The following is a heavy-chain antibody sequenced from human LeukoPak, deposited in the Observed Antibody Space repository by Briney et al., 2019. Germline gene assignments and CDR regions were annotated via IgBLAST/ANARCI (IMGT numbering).Heavy chain of an antibody. CDR2: INPNSGGT. J-gene: IGHJ4*02. CDR1: GYTFTGYY. CDR3: ARDVVRIAAAGGFDY. Sequence: GASVKVSCTASGYTFTGYYIHWVRQAPGQGLEWMGWINPNSGGTNYAQKFQGRVTMTRDTSISTAYMELSRLRSDDTAVYYCARDVVRIAAAGGFDYWGQGTLVTVSS. D-gene: IGHD6-13*01. V-gene: IGHV1-2*02.